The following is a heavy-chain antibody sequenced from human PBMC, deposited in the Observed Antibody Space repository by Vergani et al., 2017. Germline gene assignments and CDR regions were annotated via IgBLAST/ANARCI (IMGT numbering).Heavy chain of an antibody. V-gene: IGHV3-23*01. CDR2: ISSSGGST. CDR1: GFTFNHYA. CDR3: AKANPRNSGYDYLYYYHAMDV. D-gene: IGHD5-12*01. J-gene: IGHJ6*02. Sequence: EVQLLESGGDLVQPGGSLRLSCAASGFTFNHYAMNWVRQAPGKGLEWVSGISSSGGSTYYAGSVKGRFTISRDSSKNTLYLKVNSLSAGDPAVYYCAKANPRNSGYDYLYYYHAMDVWGQGTTVTVSS.